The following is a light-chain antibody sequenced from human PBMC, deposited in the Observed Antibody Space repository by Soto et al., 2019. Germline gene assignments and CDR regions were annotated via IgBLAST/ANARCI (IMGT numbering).Light chain of an antibody. CDR1: QYINNF. CDR2: AAS. CDR3: QQSYSTPRIT. J-gene: IGKJ5*01. V-gene: IGKV1-39*01. Sequence: DIPMTQSPSSLSASVGDRVTITCRASQYINNFLNWYQQKPGQAPKVLIYAASNLQSGVPSRFSGSGSGTDVTLTISNLQPEDFSTYYCQQSYSTPRITFGQGTRLEMK.